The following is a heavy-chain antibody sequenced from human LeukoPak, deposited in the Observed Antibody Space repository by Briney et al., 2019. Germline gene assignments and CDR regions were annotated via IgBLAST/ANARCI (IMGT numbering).Heavy chain of an antibody. D-gene: IGHD2-15*01. Sequence: SETLPLTCIVSGGSISSYYWNWLRQAAGKGLEWIGRIDSSGNTNYNLSFKSRVIMSVDTSKNQFSLKLTSVTAADTAVYYCARVGRARAIPCDYWGQGTLVTVSS. CDR2: IDSSGNT. CDR1: GGSISSYY. J-gene: IGHJ4*02. CDR3: ARVGRARAIPCDY. V-gene: IGHV4-4*07.